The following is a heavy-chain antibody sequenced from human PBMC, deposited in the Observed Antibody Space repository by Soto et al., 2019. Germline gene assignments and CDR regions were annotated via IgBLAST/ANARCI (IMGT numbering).Heavy chain of an antibody. CDR3: AKDLLGDYGSYYYGMDV. V-gene: IGHV3-30*18. D-gene: IGHD4-17*01. Sequence: GGSLRLSCAASGFTFSSHGMHWVRQAPGKGLEWVAVISYDGSNKYYADSVKGRFTISRDNSKNTLYLQMNSLRAEDTAVYYCAKDLLGDYGSYYYGMDVWGQGTTVTVSS. CDR1: GFTFSSHG. CDR2: ISYDGSNK. J-gene: IGHJ6*02.